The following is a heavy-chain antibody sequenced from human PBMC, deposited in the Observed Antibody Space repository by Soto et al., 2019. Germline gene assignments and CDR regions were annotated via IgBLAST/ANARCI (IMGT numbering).Heavy chain of an antibody. D-gene: IGHD3-22*01. CDR3: ARATYYYDSSGYSDRVLDY. V-gene: IGHV4-31*03. J-gene: IGHJ4*02. Sequence: QVQLQESGPGLVKPSQTLSLTCTVSGGSISSGGYYWSWIRQHPGKGLEWIGYIYYSGNTYYNPSLKRRVTLSXAXPKTQFSLKLSSVTAADTAVYYCARATYYYDSSGYSDRVLDYWGQGTLVTVSS. CDR1: GGSISSGGYY. CDR2: IYYSGNT.